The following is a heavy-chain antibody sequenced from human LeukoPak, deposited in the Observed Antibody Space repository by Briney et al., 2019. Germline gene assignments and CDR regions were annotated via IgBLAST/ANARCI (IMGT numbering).Heavy chain of an antibody. CDR1: GGSFSGYY. CDR3: ARSDGYGLVDI. CDR2: INHSGST. D-gene: IGHD3-10*01. Sequence: SETLSLTCAVYGGSFSGYYWSWIRQPPGKGLEWIGEINHSGSTNYNPSLKSRVTISVDTSKNHFSLTLSSVTAADTAVYYCARSDGYGLVDIWGQGTMVTVSS. V-gene: IGHV4-34*01. J-gene: IGHJ3*02.